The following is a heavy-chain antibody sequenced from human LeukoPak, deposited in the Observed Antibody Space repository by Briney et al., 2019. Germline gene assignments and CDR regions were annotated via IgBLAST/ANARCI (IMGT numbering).Heavy chain of an antibody. Sequence: SSETLSLTCTVSGGSISSSSYYWGLIRQPPGKGLEWIGSIYYSGSTYYNPSLKSRVTISVDTSKNQFSLKLSSVTAADTAVYYCARRGQYYGSGSYSHWGQGTLVTVSS. CDR2: IYYSGST. V-gene: IGHV4-39*01. CDR3: ARRGQYYGSGSYSH. CDR1: GGSISSSSYY. J-gene: IGHJ4*02. D-gene: IGHD3-10*01.